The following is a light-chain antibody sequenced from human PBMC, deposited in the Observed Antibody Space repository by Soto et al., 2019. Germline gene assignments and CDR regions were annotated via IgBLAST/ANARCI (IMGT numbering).Light chain of an antibody. J-gene: IGKJ2*01. CDR1: QTISSSY. CDR2: GTS. CDR3: QQYGYSLPYT. Sequence: EIVLTQSPGTLSLSPGERATLSCRASQTISSSYLAWYQQKPGQAPTLLIYGTSGRATGFPDRFSGSGSGTDLSLTISSLEHADFSVDYCQQYGYSLPYTFGQGTKLEIK. V-gene: IGKV3-20*01.